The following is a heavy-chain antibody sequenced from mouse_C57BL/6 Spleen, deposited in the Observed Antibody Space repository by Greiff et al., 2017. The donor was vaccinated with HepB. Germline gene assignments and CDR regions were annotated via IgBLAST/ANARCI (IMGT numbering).Heavy chain of an antibody. CDR3: TRRDYYGSRDYFDY. V-gene: IGHV6-6*01. CDR2: IRNKANNHAT. D-gene: IGHD1-1*01. Sequence: EVKLVESGGGLVQPGGSMKLSCAASGFTFSDAWMDWVRQSPEKGLEWVAEIRNKANNHATYYAESVKGRFTISRDDSKSSVYLQMNSLRAEDTGIYYCTRRDYYGSRDYFDYWGQGTTLTVSS. J-gene: IGHJ2*01. CDR1: GFTFSDAW.